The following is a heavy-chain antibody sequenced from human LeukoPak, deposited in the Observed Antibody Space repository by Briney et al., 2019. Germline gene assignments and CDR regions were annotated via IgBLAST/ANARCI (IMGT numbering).Heavy chain of an antibody. J-gene: IGHJ6*03. CDR1: GGTFSSYA. Sequence: SVKVSCKASGGTFSSYAISWVRQAPGQGLEWMGVIIPNFGTANYAQKFQGRVTITADESTSTAYMELSSLRSEDTAVYYCARGLGYGGAMAYYYYMDVWGKGTMVTVSS. CDR3: ARGLGYGGAMAYYYYMDV. V-gene: IGHV1-69*13. D-gene: IGHD4/OR15-4a*01. CDR2: IIPNFGTA.